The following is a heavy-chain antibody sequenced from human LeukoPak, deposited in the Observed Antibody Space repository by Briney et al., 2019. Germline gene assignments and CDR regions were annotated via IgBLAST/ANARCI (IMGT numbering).Heavy chain of an antibody. J-gene: IGHJ4*02. CDR3: ARGHLTDTSLDY. V-gene: IGHV3-30-3*01. CDR1: GFTFSSYA. CDR2: ISYDGSNK. Sequence: GGSLRLSCAASGFTFSSYAMHWVRQAPGKGLEWVAVISYDGSNKYYADSVEGRFTISRNNSKNTLYLQMNSLRAEDTAVYYCARGHLTDTSLDYWGQGTLVTVSS. D-gene: IGHD5-18*01.